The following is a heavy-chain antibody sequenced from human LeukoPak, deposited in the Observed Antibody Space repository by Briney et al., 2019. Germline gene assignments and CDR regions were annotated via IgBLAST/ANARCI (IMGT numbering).Heavy chain of an antibody. D-gene: IGHD3-22*01. CDR3: ARDPRHYYDSSGYYDSPRPDY. Sequence: PGGSLRLSCAASGFTFSSYWMSWVRQAPGKGLEWLANIKQDGSEKYYVDSVKGRFTISRDNAKNSLYLQMNSLRAEDTAVYYCARDPRHYYDSSGYYDSPRPDYWGQGTLVTVSS. J-gene: IGHJ4*02. CDR1: GFTFSSYW. CDR2: IKQDGSEK. V-gene: IGHV3-7*01.